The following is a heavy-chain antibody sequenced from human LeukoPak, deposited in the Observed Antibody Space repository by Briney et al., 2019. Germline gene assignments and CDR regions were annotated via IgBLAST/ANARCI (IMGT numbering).Heavy chain of an antibody. CDR1: GYIFTSYG. J-gene: IGHJ4*02. Sequence: ASVKVSCKASGYIFTSYGISWVRQAPGQGLEWMRWSNTYTGNTNYAQNLQGRVTMTTDTSTSTAYMELRSLTSDDTAVYYCARRSGSAGDVGYWGQGTLVTVSS. D-gene: IGHD3-10*01. CDR3: ARRSGSAGDVGY. V-gene: IGHV1-18*01. CDR2: SNTYTGNT.